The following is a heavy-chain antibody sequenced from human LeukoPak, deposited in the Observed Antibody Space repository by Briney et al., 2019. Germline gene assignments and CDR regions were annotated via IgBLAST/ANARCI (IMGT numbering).Heavy chain of an antibody. CDR2: INPNSGGT. V-gene: IGHV1-2*04. CDR1: GYTFTGYY. CDR3: AVWTGIAASPDYYGMDV. J-gene: IGHJ6*02. Sequence: GASVKVSCKASGYTFTGYYMHWVRQAPGQGLEWMGWINPNSGGTNYAQKFQGWVTMTRDTSISTAYMEPSRLRSDDTAVYYCAVWTGIAASPDYYGMDVWGQGTTVTVSS. D-gene: IGHD6-6*01.